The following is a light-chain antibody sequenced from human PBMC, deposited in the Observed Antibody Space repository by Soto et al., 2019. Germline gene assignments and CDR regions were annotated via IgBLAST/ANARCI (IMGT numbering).Light chain of an antibody. J-gene: IGLJ1*01. Sequence: QSVLTQPPSVSGTPGQTVTISCSGSTSNIGSNTVNWYQQLPGTAPKLLIYSNNQRPSGVPDRFSGSKSGTSASLAISGLQSEDEADYYCTSYTSSITYVFGTGTKLTVL. CDR3: TSYTSSITYV. CDR2: SNN. V-gene: IGLV1-44*01. CDR1: TSNIGSNT.